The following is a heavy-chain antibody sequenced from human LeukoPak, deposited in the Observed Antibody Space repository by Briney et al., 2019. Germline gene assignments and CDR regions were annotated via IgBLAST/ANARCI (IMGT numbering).Heavy chain of an antibody. D-gene: IGHD2-2*01. CDR1: GFTFSDYY. CDR2: ISSSGSTI. Sequence: GGSLRLSCAASGFTFSDYYMSWIRQAPGKGLEWVSYISSSGSTIYYADSVKGRFTISRDNAKNSLYLQMNSLRAEDTAVYYCARDSLYCSSTSCYFDYWGQGTLVTVSS. V-gene: IGHV3-11*04. J-gene: IGHJ4*02. CDR3: ARDSLYCSSTSCYFDY.